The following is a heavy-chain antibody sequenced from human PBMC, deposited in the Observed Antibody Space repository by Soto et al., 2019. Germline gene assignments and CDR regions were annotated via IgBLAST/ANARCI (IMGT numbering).Heavy chain of an antibody. CDR3: ATGPRSGYYLNWFDT. CDR1: GYTLTELS. CDR2: FDPEDGET. J-gene: IGHJ5*02. Sequence: ASVKVSCKVSGYTLTELSMHWVRQAPGKGLEWMGGFDPEDGETIYAQKLQGRVTMTEDTSTDTAYMELSSLRSEDTAVYYCATGPRSGYYLNWFDTWGQGTLVTVSS. V-gene: IGHV1-24*01. D-gene: IGHD3-22*01.